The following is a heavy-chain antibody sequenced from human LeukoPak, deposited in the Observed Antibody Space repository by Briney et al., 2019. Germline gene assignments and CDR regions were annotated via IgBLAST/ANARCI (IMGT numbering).Heavy chain of an antibody. D-gene: IGHD5-18*01. CDR1: GYTFTSYG. Sequence: ASVKVSRKASGYTFTSYGISWVRQAPGQGLEWMGWINPNSGGTNYAQKFQGRVTMTRDTSISTAYMELSRLRSDDTAVYYCARDDTAMVLSSWGQGTLVTVSS. J-gene: IGHJ5*02. CDR3: ARDDTAMVLSS. CDR2: INPNSGGT. V-gene: IGHV1-2*02.